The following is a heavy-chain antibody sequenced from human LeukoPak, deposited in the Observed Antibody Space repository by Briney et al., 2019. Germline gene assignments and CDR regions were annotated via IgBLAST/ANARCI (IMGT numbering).Heavy chain of an antibody. CDR1: GFTFSSYA. CDR3: AKDYYRAGEMATFDY. D-gene: IGHD5-24*01. V-gene: IGHV3-23*01. CDR2: ISGSGGST. Sequence: PGGSLRLSCAASGFTFSSYAMSWVRQAPGKGLEWVSAISGSGGSTYYADSVKGRFTISRDNSKNTLYLQMNSLRAEDTAVYYYAKDYYRAGEMATFDYWGQGTLVTVSS. J-gene: IGHJ4*02.